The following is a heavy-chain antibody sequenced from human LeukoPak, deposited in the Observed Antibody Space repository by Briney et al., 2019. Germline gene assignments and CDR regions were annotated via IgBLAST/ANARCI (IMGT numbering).Heavy chain of an antibody. D-gene: IGHD3-10*01. Sequence: PSETLSLTCAVYGGSFSGYYWSWIRQPPGKGLEWIGEINHSGSTNYNPSLKSRVTISVDTSKNQFSLKLSSVTAADTAVYYRARVAGGSITMVRGANWFDPWGQGTLVTVSS. CDR3: ARVAGGSITMVRGANWFDP. J-gene: IGHJ5*02. CDR2: INHSGST. V-gene: IGHV4-34*01. CDR1: GGSFSGYY.